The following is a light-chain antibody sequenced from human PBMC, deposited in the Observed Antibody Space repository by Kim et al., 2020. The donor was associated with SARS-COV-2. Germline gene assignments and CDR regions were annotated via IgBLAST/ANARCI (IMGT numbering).Light chain of an antibody. V-gene: IGLV2-8*01. CDR3: GSYGGSNNLV. CDR2: EVS. CDR1: SSNVGGYKY. J-gene: IGLJ3*02. Sequence: GRSVTISCTGTSSNVGGYKYVSWYQQHPGKAPKLIIYEVSKRPSGVPHRFSGSKSGNTASLTVSGLQDEDEADYYCGSYGGSNNLVFGGGTKVTVL.